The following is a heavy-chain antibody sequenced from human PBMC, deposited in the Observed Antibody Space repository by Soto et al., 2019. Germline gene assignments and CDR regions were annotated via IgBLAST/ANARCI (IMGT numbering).Heavy chain of an antibody. V-gene: IGHV4-59*08. J-gene: IGHJ6*03. D-gene: IGHD7-27*01. CDR2: IYYSGST. CDR1: GGTISSNY. Sequence: VQLQASDPGLVKPSETLSLTCTVSGGTISSNYWSWIRQPPGKGLEWIGYIYYSGSTNYNPSLKCRVTITVATSKHLFSLKLSSVTAADTAVYDSALTSSLYNFVDVWGKGTPVTV. CDR3: ALTSSLYNFVDV.